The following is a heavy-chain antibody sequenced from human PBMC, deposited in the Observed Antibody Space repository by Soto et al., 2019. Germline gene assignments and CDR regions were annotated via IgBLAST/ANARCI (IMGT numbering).Heavy chain of an antibody. V-gene: IGHV1-3*01. Sequence: VQSGAEVKNPGASVKVSCKTSGYTFTTYAMHWVRQAPGQGLEWMGRINADNGDTTFSQKFQGRVTIVRDTSASTVYVGLRSLRSEDTAVYYCAGLWNGHYLGAFDIWGQGTMVVVSS. CDR2: INADNGDT. CDR1: GYTFTTYA. CDR3: AGLWNGHYLGAFDI. J-gene: IGHJ3*02. D-gene: IGHD1-1*01.